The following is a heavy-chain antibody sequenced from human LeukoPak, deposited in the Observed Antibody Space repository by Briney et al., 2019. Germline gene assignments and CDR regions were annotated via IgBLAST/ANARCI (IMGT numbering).Heavy chain of an antibody. CDR2: IYHSGST. CDR3: ARALPWGIVVVPAAIPGWFDP. Sequence: PSETLSLTCTVSGYSISSGYYWGWIRQPPGKGLEWIGSIYHSGSTYYNPSLKSRVTISVDTSKNQFSLKLSSVTATDTAAYYCARALPWGIVVVPAAIPGWFDPWGQGTLVTVSS. CDR1: GYSISSGYY. V-gene: IGHV4-38-2*02. J-gene: IGHJ5*02. D-gene: IGHD2-2*02.